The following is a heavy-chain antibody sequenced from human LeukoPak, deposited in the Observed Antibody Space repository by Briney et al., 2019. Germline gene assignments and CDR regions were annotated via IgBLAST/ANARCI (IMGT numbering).Heavy chain of an antibody. CDR2: IGARGDVT. V-gene: IGHV3-23*01. J-gene: IGHJ5*02. CDR3: AKVPHTASFPGSFPGPNYLDP. Sequence: GGSLRLSCTVSGFAFSGYAMSWVRQAPGKGPEWVSSIGARGDVTYSADSVKGRFTISRDNSKRTLFLQMNSLRAEDTAVYYCAKVPHTASFPGSFPGPNYLDPWGPGTLVNVSS. CDR1: GFAFSGYA. D-gene: IGHD1-26*01.